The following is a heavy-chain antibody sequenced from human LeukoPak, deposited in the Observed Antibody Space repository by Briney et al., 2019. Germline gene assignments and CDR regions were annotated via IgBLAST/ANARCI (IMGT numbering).Heavy chain of an antibody. D-gene: IGHD2-2*01. J-gene: IGHJ6*03. V-gene: IGHV1-69*05. CDR2: IIPISGTA. CDR3: ARGLQYQLLKALGYYYMDV. CDR1: GGTFSSHA. Sequence: SVTVSCKASGGTFSSHAIAWVRQAPGQGPEWMGGIIPISGTATYAQKFQGRVTITTDESTSTTYMELSSLTSDDAAVYYCARGLQYQLLKALGYYYMDVWGEGTTVTVSS.